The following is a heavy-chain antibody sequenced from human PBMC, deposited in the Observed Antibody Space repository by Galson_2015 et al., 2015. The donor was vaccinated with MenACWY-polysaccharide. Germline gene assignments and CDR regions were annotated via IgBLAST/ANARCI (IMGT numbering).Heavy chain of an antibody. CDR2: INPKTGGT. V-gene: IGHV1-2*02. D-gene: IGHD3-10*01. J-gene: IGHJ6*02. CDR1: GYTLTGYY. Sequence: SVKVSCKASGYTLTGYYIHWVRQAPGQGLEWMGWINPKTGGTGYAQRFQGRVTMTRDTSLNTAYMELRSLTSGDTAFYYCARDPYGSGSYYDSGTHGMDVWGQGTTVTVSS. CDR3: ARDPYGSGSYYDSGTHGMDV.